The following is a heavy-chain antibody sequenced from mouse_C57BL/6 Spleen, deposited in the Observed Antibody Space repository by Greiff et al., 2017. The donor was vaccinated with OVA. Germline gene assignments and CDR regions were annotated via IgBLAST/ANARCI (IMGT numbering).Heavy chain of an antibody. J-gene: IGHJ3*01. CDR1: GFTFSDYG. Sequence: EVKVEESGGGLVKPGGSLKLSCAASGFTFSDYGMHWVRQAPEKGLEWVAYISSGSSTIYYADTVKGRFTISRDNAKNTLFLQMTSLRSEDTAMYYCASPSTIVTTPFAYWGQGTLVTVSA. D-gene: IGHD2-5*01. CDR3: ASPSTIVTTPFAY. V-gene: IGHV5-17*01. CDR2: ISSGSSTI.